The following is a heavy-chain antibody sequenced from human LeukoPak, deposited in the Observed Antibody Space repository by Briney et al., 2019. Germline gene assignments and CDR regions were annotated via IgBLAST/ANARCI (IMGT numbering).Heavy chain of an antibody. D-gene: IGHD3-3*01. CDR1: GFTFSSYA. J-gene: IGHJ4*02. V-gene: IGHV3-23*01. CDR3: AKDFYYDFWSGYYDY. Sequence: GGSLRLSXAASGFTFSSYAMSWVRQAPGKGMEWVSDISGSGGSTYYADSVKGRFTISRDNSKNTLYLQMNSLRAEDTAVYYCAKDFYYDFWSGYYDYWGQGALVTVSS. CDR2: ISGSGGST.